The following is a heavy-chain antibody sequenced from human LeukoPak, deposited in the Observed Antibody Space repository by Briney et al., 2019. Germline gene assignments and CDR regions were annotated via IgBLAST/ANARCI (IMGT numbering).Heavy chain of an antibody. Sequence: ASVKVSCKASGGTFSSYAISWVRQAPGQGLEWIGWISAYNGNTHYAQKLQGRVTMTTDTSTSTVYMELRSLRSDDTAVYYCARGSPPRRNYDSRGYYSYYFDYWGQGTLVTVSS. V-gene: IGHV1-18*01. D-gene: IGHD3-22*01. CDR1: GGTFSSYA. J-gene: IGHJ4*02. CDR2: ISAYNGNT. CDR3: ARGSPPRRNYDSRGYYSYYFDY.